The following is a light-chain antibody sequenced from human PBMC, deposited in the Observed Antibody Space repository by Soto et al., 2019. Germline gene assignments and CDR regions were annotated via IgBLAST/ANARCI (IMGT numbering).Light chain of an antibody. CDR2: DAS. V-gene: IGKV3-11*01. J-gene: IGKJ1*01. CDR1: QSVSSY. Sequence: EIVLTQSPATLSLSPGERATLSCRTSQSVSSYLAWYQQKPGQAPRLLIYDASNRATGIPARFSGSGSGTDLTLTSSSLEPEDFAVYYCQQRSNWPTFCQGTKAEIK. CDR3: QQRSNWPT.